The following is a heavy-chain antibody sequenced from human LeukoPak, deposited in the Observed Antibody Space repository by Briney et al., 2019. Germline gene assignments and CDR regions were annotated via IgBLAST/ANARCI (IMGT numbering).Heavy chain of an antibody. CDR2: ISSSGSTI. CDR1: GFTFSDYY. J-gene: IGHJ4*02. V-gene: IGHV3-11*01. Sequence: GSLRLSCAASGFTFSDYYMSWIRQAPGKGLEWVSYISSSGSTIYYIDSVRGRFTISRDNAKNSLYLQMNSLRAEDTAVYYCARDRGSSGWTFEWGQGTLVTVSS. CDR3: ARDRGSSGWTFE. D-gene: IGHD6-19*01.